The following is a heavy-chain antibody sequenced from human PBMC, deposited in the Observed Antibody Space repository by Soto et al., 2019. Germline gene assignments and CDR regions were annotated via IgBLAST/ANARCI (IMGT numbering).Heavy chain of an antibody. CDR1: GGTFSSYA. CDR2: IIPMFGTT. Sequence: QVQLVQSGAEVKKPGSSVKVSCKASGGTFSSYAISWVRQAPGQGLEWMGGIIPMFGTTKYAQKFQGRLTITADESTSTAYMELSSLRSGDTAVYYCAGGVLVVAASQLGWFDPWGQGTLVTVSS. CDR3: AGGVLVVAASQLGWFDP. V-gene: IGHV1-69*01. J-gene: IGHJ5*02. D-gene: IGHD2-15*01.